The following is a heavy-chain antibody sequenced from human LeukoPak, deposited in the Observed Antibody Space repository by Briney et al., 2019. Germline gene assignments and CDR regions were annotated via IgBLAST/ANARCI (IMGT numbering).Heavy chain of an antibody. Sequence: KTSETLSLTCSVSGGDISTYHWSWIRQSPGEAFEYIGNVYYSGSTNYNPSLRSRVTISVDVSKNQFSLNVRSVTAADTAVYYCARGSGSYGFFDVWGQGTLVTVSA. CDR3: ARGSGSYGFFDV. V-gene: IGHV4-59*13. CDR2: VYYSGST. D-gene: IGHD5-18*01. J-gene: IGHJ4*02. CDR1: GGDISTYH.